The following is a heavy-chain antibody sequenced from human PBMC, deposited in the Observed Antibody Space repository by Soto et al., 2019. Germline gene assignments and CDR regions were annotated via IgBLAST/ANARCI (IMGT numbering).Heavy chain of an antibody. V-gene: IGHV3-30*18. CDR2: ISYDGSNK. J-gene: IGHJ4*02. CDR3: AKDSGYDLLTN. Sequence: GGSLRLSCAASGFTFSSYGMHWVRQAPGKGLEWVAVISYDGSNKYYADSVKGRFTISRDNSKNTLYLQMNSLRAEDTAVYYCAKDSGYDLLTNWGQGTLVTVSS. CDR1: GFTFSSYG. D-gene: IGHD5-12*01.